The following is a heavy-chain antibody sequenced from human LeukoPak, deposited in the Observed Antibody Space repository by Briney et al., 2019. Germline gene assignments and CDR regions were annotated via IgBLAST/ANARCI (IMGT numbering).Heavy chain of an antibody. V-gene: IGHV1-8*01. CDR2: MNPNSGNT. CDR3: ARGFPNSAWFDP. CDR1: VYTVNSYD. Sequence: ASVKVSCKASVYTVNSYDINWVRQATGQGLEWMGWMNPNSGNTGYAQKFQGRLTMTRNTSISTAYMELSSLRSEDTAVYYCARGFPNSAWFDPWGQGTLVTVSS. D-gene: IGHD4-23*01. J-gene: IGHJ5*02.